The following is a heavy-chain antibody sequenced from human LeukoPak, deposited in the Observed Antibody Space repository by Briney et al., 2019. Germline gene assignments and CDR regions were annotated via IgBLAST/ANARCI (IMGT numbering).Heavy chain of an antibody. D-gene: IGHD4-17*01. Sequence: SETLSLTCTVFGGSISSYYWGWIRQPPGKGLEWIGSIYYSGSTYYNPSLKSRVTISVDTSKNQFSLKLSSVTAADTAVYYCAGRLGHYGDYADYWGQGTLVTVSS. V-gene: IGHV4-39*01. CDR1: GGSISSYY. J-gene: IGHJ4*02. CDR3: AGRLGHYGDYADY. CDR2: IYYSGST.